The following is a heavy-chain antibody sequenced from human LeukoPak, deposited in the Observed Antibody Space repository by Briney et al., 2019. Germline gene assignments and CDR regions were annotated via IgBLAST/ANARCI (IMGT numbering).Heavy chain of an antibody. D-gene: IGHD6-19*01. CDR1: GFXFSNLA. J-gene: IGHJ4*02. Sequence: GGSLRLSCAASGFXFSNLAIGWVRQAPGKGLEWVSVISDSGGTTYYADSVKGRFTISRDNSRNTLYLQMNSLRVEDTAVYYCAKDARRSSGWYFFDHWGQGTLVTVSS. CDR2: ISDSGGTT. V-gene: IGHV3-23*01. CDR3: AKDARRSSGWYFFDH.